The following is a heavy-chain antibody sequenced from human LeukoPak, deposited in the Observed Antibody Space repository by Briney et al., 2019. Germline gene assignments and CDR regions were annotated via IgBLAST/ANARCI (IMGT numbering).Heavy chain of an antibody. J-gene: IGHJ4*02. D-gene: IGHD3-10*01. Sequence: SETLSLTCTVSGGSISSYYWSWIRQPPGKGLEWIGDIYYSGSTNYNPSLKSRVTISVDTSKNQFSLKLSSVTAADTAVYYCARVSLVRGAPDYYFDYWGQGTLVTVSS. V-gene: IGHV4-59*12. CDR1: GGSISSYY. CDR3: ARVSLVRGAPDYYFDY. CDR2: IYYSGST.